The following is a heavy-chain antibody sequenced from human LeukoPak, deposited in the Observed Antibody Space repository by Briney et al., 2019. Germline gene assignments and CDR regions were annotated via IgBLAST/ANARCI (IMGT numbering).Heavy chain of an antibody. Sequence: GGSLRLSCAASGFTFSSYSMNWVRQAPGKGLEWVSSISSSSSYIYYAGSVKGRFTISRDNAKNSLYLQMNSLRAEDTAVYYCAGDILTGYYSSAASDIWGQGTMVTVSS. J-gene: IGHJ3*02. CDR2: ISSSSSYI. D-gene: IGHD3-9*01. V-gene: IGHV3-21*01. CDR1: GFTFSSYS. CDR3: AGDILTGYYSSAASDI.